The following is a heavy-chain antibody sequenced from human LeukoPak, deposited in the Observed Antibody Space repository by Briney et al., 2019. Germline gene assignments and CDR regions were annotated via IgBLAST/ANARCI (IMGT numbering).Heavy chain of an antibody. CDR3: ARAFTTSWGYYYYYGMDV. Sequence: ASVKVSCKASGYTFTSYAVNRVRQAPGQGLEWMGWINTNTGNPTYAQGFTGRFVFSLDTSVSTAYLQISSLKAEDTAVYYCARAFTTSWGYYYYYGMDVWGQGTTVTVSS. J-gene: IGHJ6*02. CDR1: GYTFTSYA. V-gene: IGHV7-4-1*02. CDR2: INTNTGNP. D-gene: IGHD2-2*01.